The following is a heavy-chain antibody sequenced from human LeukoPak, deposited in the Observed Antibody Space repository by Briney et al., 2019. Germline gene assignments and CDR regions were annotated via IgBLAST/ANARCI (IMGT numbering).Heavy chain of an antibody. CDR3: ARGDYVWGSYRFCDD. CDR1: GYTFTGYY. V-gene: IGHV1-2*04. J-gene: IGHJ4*02. Sequence: ASVKVSCKASGYTFTGYYMHWVRQAPGQGLEWMGWINPNSGGTNYAQKFQGWVTMTRDTSISTAYMELSRLRSDDTAVYYCARGDYVWGSYRFCDDWGQGTLVTVSS. D-gene: IGHD3-16*02. CDR2: INPNSGGT.